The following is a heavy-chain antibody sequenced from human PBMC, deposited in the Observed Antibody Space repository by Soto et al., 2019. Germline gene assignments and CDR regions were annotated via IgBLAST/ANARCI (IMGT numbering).Heavy chain of an antibody. CDR3: ARENIQPGFWSGYPPYYYCYGMDV. CDR1: GGSISSYY. V-gene: IGHV4-4*07. J-gene: IGHJ6*02. CDR2: IYTSGST. Sequence: QVQLQESGPGLVKPSETLSLTCTVSGGSISSYYWSWIRQPAGKGLEWIGRIYTSGSTNYNPSLKSRVTLSVDTSKNQFSLKLSSVTAADTAVYYCARENIQPGFWSGYPPYYYCYGMDVWGQVTTVTVSS. D-gene: IGHD3-3*01.